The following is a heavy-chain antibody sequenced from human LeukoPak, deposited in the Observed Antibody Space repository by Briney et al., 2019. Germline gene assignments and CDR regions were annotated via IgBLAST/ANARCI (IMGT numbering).Heavy chain of an antibody. V-gene: IGHV3-74*01. CDR1: GFTVSSYW. Sequence: GGSLRLSCAASGFTVSSYWMHWVSHAPGKGLVWVSRIRSDGSSTNYAESVMVRFTVSRDNAENTLFLQMNSLRAEDTAVYYCATLGSYFDYWGQGTLVTVSP. CDR3: ATLGSYFDY. D-gene: IGHD3-10*01. CDR2: IRSDGSST. J-gene: IGHJ4*02.